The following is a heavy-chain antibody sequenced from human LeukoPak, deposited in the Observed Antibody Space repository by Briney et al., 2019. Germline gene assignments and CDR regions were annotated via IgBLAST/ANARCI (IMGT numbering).Heavy chain of an antibody. CDR1: GGSISSGGYY. Sequence: PSETLSLTCTVSGGSISSGGYYWSWIRQHPGKGLEWIGYIYYSGSTYYNPSLKSRVTISVDTSKNQFSLKLSSVTAAATAVYYCARVVRGYYDFWSGYYTAEYFQHWGQGTLVTVSS. V-gene: IGHV4-31*03. J-gene: IGHJ1*01. CDR2: IYYSGST. D-gene: IGHD3-3*01. CDR3: ARVVRGYYDFWSGYYTAEYFQH.